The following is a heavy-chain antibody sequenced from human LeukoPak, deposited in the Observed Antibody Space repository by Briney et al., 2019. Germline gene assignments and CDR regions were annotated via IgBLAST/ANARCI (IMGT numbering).Heavy chain of an antibody. J-gene: IGHJ4*02. CDR2: ISRSSNTI. D-gene: IGHD2-2*01. V-gene: IGHV3-48*01. CDR3: ALAGPAAPFDY. CDR1: GFTFSSNS. Sequence: GGSLRLSCAASGFTFSSNSMNWVRQAPGKGLEWVSCISRSSNTIYYADSVKGRFTLSRDNAKNSLYLQMNSLRAEDTAVYYCALAGPAAPFDYWGQGTLVTVSS.